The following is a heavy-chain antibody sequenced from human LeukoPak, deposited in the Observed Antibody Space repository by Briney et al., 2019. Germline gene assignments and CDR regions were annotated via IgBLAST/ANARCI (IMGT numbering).Heavy chain of an antibody. J-gene: IGHJ6*02. CDR2: IYTSGST. CDR1: GGSISSYY. Sequence: PSETLSLTCTVSGGSISSYYWSWLRQPAGKGLEWIGRIYTSGSTNYNPSLKSRVTMSVDTSKNQFSLKLSSVTAADTAVYYCARAAGYCSGGSCYSDYYYGMDVWGQGTTVTVSS. D-gene: IGHD2-15*01. CDR3: ARAAGYCSGGSCYSDYYYGMDV. V-gene: IGHV4-4*07.